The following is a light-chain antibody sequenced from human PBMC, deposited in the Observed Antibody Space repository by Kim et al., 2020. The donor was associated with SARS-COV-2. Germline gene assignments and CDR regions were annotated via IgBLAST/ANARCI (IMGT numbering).Light chain of an antibody. CDR3: QQRSNWPPVT. V-gene: IGKV3-11*01. J-gene: IGKJ5*01. CDR1: QRVSNS. CDR2: GAS. Sequence: SPGERATLSCRASQRVSNSLAWYQHKPGQAPRLLIDGASNRAPGIPARFSGSGSGTDFTLTISSLEPEDFAIYYCQQRSNWPPVTFGQGTRLEIK.